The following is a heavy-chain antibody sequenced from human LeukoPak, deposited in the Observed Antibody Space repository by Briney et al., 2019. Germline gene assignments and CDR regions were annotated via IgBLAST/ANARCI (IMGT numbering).Heavy chain of an antibody. V-gene: IGHV3-23*01. CDR3: ARDRLSDY. D-gene: IGHD2/OR15-2a*01. Sequence: GGSLRLSCAASGFTFTDFAMSWVRQAPGKGLEWVSAISGSGGRTYYADSVKGRFTISRDNSKNTLYLQMNSLRAEDTAVYYCARDRLSDYWGQGTLVTVSS. J-gene: IGHJ4*02. CDR1: GFTFTDFA. CDR2: ISGSGGRT.